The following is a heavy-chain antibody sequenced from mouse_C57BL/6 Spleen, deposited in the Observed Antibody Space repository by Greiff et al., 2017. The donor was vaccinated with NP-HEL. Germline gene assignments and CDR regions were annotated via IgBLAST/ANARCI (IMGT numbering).Heavy chain of an antibody. CDR2: IHPNSGST. CDR3: ARSGSNYGGYFDV. J-gene: IGHJ1*03. Sequence: VQLQQPGAELVKPGASVKLSCKASGYTFTSYWMHWVKQRPGQGLEWIGMIHPNSGSTNYNEKFKSKATLTVDKSSSTAYMQLSSLTSEDSAVYYCARSGSNYGGYFDVWGTGTTVTVSS. V-gene: IGHV1-64*01. CDR1: GYTFTSYW. D-gene: IGHD2-5*01.